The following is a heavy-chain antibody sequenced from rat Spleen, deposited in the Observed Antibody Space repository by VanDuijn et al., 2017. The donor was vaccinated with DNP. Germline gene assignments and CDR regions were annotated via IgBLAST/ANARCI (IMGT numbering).Heavy chain of an antibody. CDR1: GFTFSDYN. Sequence: EVQLVESGGGLVQPGRSLKLSCAASGFTFSDYNMAWVRQAPKKGLEWVATIFYDGTTTYYGDSVKGRFTISRDNAKTTLYLQMDSLRSEDTATYYCAGGVAPGSWYFDFWGPGTMVTVSS. CDR3: AGGVAPGSWYFDF. D-gene: IGHD1-3*01. J-gene: IGHJ1*01. V-gene: IGHV5-7*01. CDR2: IFYDGTTT.